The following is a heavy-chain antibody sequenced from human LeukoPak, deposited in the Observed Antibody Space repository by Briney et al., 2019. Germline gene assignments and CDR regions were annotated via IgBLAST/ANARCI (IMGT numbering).Heavy chain of an antibody. Sequence: TGGSLRLSCAASGFTFSSYAMSWVRQAPGKGLEWVSAISGSGGSTYYADSVKGRFTISRDNSKNTLYLQMNSLRAEDTAVYYCARDSDQMATIQYYFDYWGQGTLVTVSS. D-gene: IGHD5-12*01. CDR2: ISGSGGST. CDR3: ARDSDQMATIQYYFDY. V-gene: IGHV3-23*01. CDR1: GFTFSSYA. J-gene: IGHJ4*02.